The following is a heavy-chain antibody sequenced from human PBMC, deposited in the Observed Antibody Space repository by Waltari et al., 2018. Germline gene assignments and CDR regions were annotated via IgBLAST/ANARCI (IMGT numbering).Heavy chain of an antibody. CDR3: ARDEGSSYGVFSF. D-gene: IGHD4-17*01. V-gene: IGHV4-30-4*08. CDR1: GGSINIGDYY. J-gene: IGHJ4*02. Sequence: QVQLQESGPGLVKPSQTLSLACTVSGGSINIGDYYWTWIRQSRGKGLEWIGYIHSSGLTSYIPSLKSRLTMSLDTSRSHFSLRLSSVTAADAAVYYCARDEGSSYGVFSFWGQGTLVTVSS. CDR2: IHSSGLT.